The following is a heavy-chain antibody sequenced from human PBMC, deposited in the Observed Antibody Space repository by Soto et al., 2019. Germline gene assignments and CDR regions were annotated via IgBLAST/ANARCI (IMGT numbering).Heavy chain of an antibody. CDR2: IYPGDSDT. V-gene: IGHV5-51*01. J-gene: IGHJ6*03. Sequence: ESLKISCKGSGYSFTSYWIGWVRQMPGKGLEWMGIIYPGDSDTRYSPSFQGQVTISADKSISTAYLQWSSLKASDTAMYYCARNFGPGIAAAGSAPSYYYYMDVWGKGTTVTVSS. CDR1: GYSFTSYW. D-gene: IGHD6-13*01. CDR3: ARNFGPGIAAAGSAPSYYYYMDV.